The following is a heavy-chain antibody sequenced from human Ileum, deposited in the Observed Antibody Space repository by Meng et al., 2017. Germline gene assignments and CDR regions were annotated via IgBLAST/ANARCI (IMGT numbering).Heavy chain of an antibody. Sequence: GESLKISCAASGFTFGNYWMTWVRQAPGKGLEWVANIKQDGTEKYYVDSVRGRFTISRDNAKNSLYLQMNTLRPEDTAVYYCARRRGSYSFDYWGQGTLVTVSS. CDR2: IKQDGTEK. CDR1: GFTFGNYW. CDR3: ARRRGSYSFDY. V-gene: IGHV3-7*01. D-gene: IGHD1-26*01. J-gene: IGHJ4*02.